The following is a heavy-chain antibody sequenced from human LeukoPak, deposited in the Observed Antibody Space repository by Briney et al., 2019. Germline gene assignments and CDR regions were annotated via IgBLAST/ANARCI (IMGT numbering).Heavy chain of an antibody. V-gene: IGHV3-66*01. J-gene: IGHJ1*01. CDR3: ARDSGGSSGWREYFQH. D-gene: IGHD6-19*01. CDR1: GFTVSSNY. CDR2: IYSGGST. Sequence: GGSLRLSCAASGFTVSSNYTSWVRQAPGKGLEWVSVIYSGGSTYYADSVKGRFTISRDNSKNTLYLQMNSLRAEDTAVYYCARDSGGSSGWREYFQHWGQGTLVTVSS.